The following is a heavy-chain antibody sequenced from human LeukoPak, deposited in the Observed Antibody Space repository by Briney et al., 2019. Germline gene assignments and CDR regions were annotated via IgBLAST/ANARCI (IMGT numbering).Heavy chain of an antibody. CDR2: IYHSGST. J-gene: IGHJ4*02. Sequence: SETLSLTCAVSGYSISSGYYWGWIRQPPGKGLEWIGSIYHSGSTYYNPSLKSRVTISVDTSKNQFSLKLSSVTAADTAVYYCARLRNWGPGSLFDYWDQGTLVTVSS. V-gene: IGHV4-38-2*01. D-gene: IGHD7-27*01. CDR1: GYSISSGYY. CDR3: ARLRNWGPGSLFDY.